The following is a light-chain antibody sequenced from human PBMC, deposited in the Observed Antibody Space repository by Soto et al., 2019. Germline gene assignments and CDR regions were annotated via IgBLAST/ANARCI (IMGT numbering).Light chain of an antibody. CDR2: DAS. CDR1: QSIRIY. V-gene: IGKV1-39*01. CDR3: QQSYSFPIT. J-gene: IGKJ5*01. Sequence: HITESGSSLSSSVGDRVTITCGASQSIRIYLNWYQQKPGKAPKLLISDASTLQSGVPSRFSATGSGTDFTLTISSLQPQDIATYYCQQSYSFPITFGQGTRLEI.